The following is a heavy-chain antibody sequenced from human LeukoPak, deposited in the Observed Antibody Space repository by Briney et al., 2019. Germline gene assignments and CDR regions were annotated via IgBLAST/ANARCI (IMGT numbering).Heavy chain of an antibody. D-gene: IGHD2-15*01. V-gene: IGHV3-66*01. CDR2: IYSGGTT. Sequence: QPRGSLRLSCAVSGFTVRSNYMSWVRQAPGKGLEWVSVIYSGGTTYYADSVKGRFTISRDNSKNTLFLQMNSLRAEDTAVYYCASGDYYDYWGQGTLVTVSS. CDR3: ASGDYYDY. CDR1: GFTVRSNY. J-gene: IGHJ4*02.